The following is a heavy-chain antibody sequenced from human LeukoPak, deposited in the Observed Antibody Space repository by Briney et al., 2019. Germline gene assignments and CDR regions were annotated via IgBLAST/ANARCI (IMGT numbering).Heavy chain of an antibody. CDR2: IHYSGST. CDR3: ARSDYGDSSYFYYYYMDV. Sequence: SETLSLTCTVSGGSISSYYWSWIRQPPGKGLEWIGYIHYSGSTHYNPSLKSRVTISVDTSKNQVSLKLRSVTAADTAVYYCARSDYGDSSYFYYYYMDVWGKGTTVTISS. D-gene: IGHD4-17*01. J-gene: IGHJ6*03. CDR1: GGSISSYY. V-gene: IGHV4-59*01.